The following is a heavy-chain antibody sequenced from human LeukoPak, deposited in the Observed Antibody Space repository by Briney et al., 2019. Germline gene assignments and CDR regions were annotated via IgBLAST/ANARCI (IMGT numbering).Heavy chain of an antibody. V-gene: IGHV4-4*07. CDR1: GGSISSYY. D-gene: IGHD6-6*01. CDR3: AREGIAARPRNYYYMDV. Sequence: SETLSLTCTVSGGSISSYYWSWIRQPAGKGLEWIGCIYTSGSTNYNPSLKSRVTMSVDTFKNQFSLKLSSVTAADTAVYYCAREGIAARPRNYYYMDVWGKGTTVTVSS. J-gene: IGHJ6*03. CDR2: IYTSGST.